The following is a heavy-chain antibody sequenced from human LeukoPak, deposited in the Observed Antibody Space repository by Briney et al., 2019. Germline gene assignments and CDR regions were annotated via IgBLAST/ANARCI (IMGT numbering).Heavy chain of an antibody. CDR2: ISSSGSTI. CDR3: ARVGYYDSSGF. D-gene: IGHD3-22*01. Sequence: GGSLRLSCAASGFIFSSYEMNWVRKAPGKGLEWISYISSSGSTIYYADSVKGRFTISRDNAENSLYLQMNSLRAEDTAVYYCARVGYYDSSGFWGQGTLVTVSS. V-gene: IGHV3-48*03. J-gene: IGHJ4*02. CDR1: GFIFSSYE.